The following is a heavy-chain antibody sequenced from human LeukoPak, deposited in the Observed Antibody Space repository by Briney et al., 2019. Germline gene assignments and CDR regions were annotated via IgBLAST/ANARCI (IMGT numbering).Heavy chain of an antibody. Sequence: PSETLSLTCTVSGGSISSSSYYWGWIRQPPGKGLECIGSIYYSGSTYYNPSLKSRVTISVDTSKNQFSLKLSSVTAADTAVYYCAIPRGEGILTGYEHDAFDIWGQGTMVTVSS. V-gene: IGHV4-39*01. CDR2: IYYSGST. D-gene: IGHD3-9*01. J-gene: IGHJ3*02. CDR1: GGSISSSSYY. CDR3: AIPRGEGILTGYEHDAFDI.